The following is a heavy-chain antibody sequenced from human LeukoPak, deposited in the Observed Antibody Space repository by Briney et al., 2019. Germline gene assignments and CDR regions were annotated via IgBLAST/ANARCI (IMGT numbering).Heavy chain of an antibody. CDR1: GFTFSSYW. V-gene: IGHV3-7*01. J-gene: IGHJ4*02. CDR3: ARDDGLRTVDY. D-gene: IGHD3-10*01. Sequence: GGSLRLSCAASGFTFSSYWMSWVRQAPGKGLEWVANIKPDGTETYYVDSVKGRFTISRDNGKSSLFLQMNSLRAEDTALYYCARDDGLRTVDYWGQGTLVTVSS. CDR2: IKPDGTET.